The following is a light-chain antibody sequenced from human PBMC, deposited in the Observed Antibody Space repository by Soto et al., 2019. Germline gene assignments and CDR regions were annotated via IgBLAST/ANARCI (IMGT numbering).Light chain of an antibody. J-gene: IGKJ2*01. CDR2: ASS. CDR3: LKYNSAPRT. CDR1: QGISDY. V-gene: IGKV1-27*01. Sequence: DIQMTQSPSSLSASVGDRVTITCRASQGISDYLAWFQQKPGKVPELLIYASSTLRSGVPSRFSGSGSGKNFTLTISSLKPEDVATYYCLKYNSAPRTFGQGTKLDIK.